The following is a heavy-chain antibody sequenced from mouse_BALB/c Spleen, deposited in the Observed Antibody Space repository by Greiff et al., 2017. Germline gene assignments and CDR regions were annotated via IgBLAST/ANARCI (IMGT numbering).Heavy chain of an antibody. CDR1: GFAFSSYD. D-gene: IGHD1-1*01. CDR2: ISSGGGST. J-gene: IGHJ1*01. CDR3: ARRGYYGSSRYWYFDV. Sequence: EVQLVESGGGLVKPGGSLKLSCAASGFAFSSYDMSWVRQTPEKRLEWVAYISSGGGSTYYPDTVKGRFTISRDNAKNTLYLQMSSLKSEDTAMYYCARRGYYGSSRYWYFDVWGAGTTVTVSS. V-gene: IGHV5-12-1*01.